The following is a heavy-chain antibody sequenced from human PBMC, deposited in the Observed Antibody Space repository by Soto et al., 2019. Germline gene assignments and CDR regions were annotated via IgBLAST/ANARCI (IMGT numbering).Heavy chain of an antibody. Sequence: QVQLVESGGGVVQPGRSLRLSCAASGFTLSRYGMHWVRQAPGKGLEWVAVISFEGNTQYYADSVKGRFTISRDNSKDTLSLQIHSLRPEDTAVYYCARGAEHQLLSRDYFYGMDVWGQGNTVSVSS. D-gene: IGHD1-1*01. J-gene: IGHJ6*02. CDR2: ISFEGNTQ. CDR3: ARGAEHQLLSRDYFYGMDV. V-gene: IGHV3-30*05. CDR1: GFTLSRYG.